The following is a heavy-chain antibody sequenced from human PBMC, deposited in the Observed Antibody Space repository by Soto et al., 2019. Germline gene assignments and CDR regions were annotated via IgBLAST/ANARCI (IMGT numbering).Heavy chain of an antibody. V-gene: IGHV1-46*03. CDR2: ISPNSGNT. J-gene: IGHJ5*02. Sequence: ASVKVSCKASGYTFTNYDINWVRQAAGQGLEWMGIISPNSGNTSYAQKFQGRITMTRDTSTSTVYMELSSLRSEDTAVYYCARVSSSWSFDPWGQGTLVTVSS. CDR3: ARVSSSWSFDP. D-gene: IGHD6-13*01. CDR1: GYTFTNYD.